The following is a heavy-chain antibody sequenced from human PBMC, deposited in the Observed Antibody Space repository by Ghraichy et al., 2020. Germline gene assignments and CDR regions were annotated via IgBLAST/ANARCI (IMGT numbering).Heavy chain of an antibody. V-gene: IGHV3-7*01. D-gene: IGHD3-10*01. CDR2: INQDGSEK. CDR3: GTFADPLGV. CDR1: GFTFSNYC. Sequence: GGSLRLSCAASGFTFSNYCIHWVRQAPGKGLEWVAHINQDGSEKSYVASVRGRFTISRDNAKNSLFLQMYSLRAEDTAVYYCGTFADPLGVWGQGTLVTVSS. J-gene: IGHJ1*01.